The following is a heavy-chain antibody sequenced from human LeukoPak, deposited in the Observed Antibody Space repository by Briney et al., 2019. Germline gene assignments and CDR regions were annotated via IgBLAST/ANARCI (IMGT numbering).Heavy chain of an antibody. Sequence: GASVKVSCKASGGTFSSYAISWVRQAPGQGLEWMGGIIPIFGTANYAQKFQGRVTITADKSTSTAYMELSSLRSEDTAVYYCARASTVTTYWYFDLWGRGTLVTVSS. V-gene: IGHV1-69*06. CDR1: GGTFSSYA. CDR2: IIPIFGTA. D-gene: IGHD4-17*01. J-gene: IGHJ2*01. CDR3: ARASTVTTYWYFDL.